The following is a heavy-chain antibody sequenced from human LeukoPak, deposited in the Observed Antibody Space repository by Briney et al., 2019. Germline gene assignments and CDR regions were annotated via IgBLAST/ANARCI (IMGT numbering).Heavy chain of an antibody. CDR1: GYTFTSYG. J-gene: IGHJ6*03. V-gene: IGHV1-18*01. Sequence: ASVKVSCKASGYTFTSYGISWVRQAPGQGLEWMGWISAYNGNTNYAQKLQGRVTMTTDTSTSTVYMELRSLRSDDTAVYYCARGGQYSSSWYNYYYYMDVWGKGTTVTVSS. CDR2: ISAYNGNT. D-gene: IGHD6-13*01. CDR3: ARGGQYSSSWYNYYYYMDV.